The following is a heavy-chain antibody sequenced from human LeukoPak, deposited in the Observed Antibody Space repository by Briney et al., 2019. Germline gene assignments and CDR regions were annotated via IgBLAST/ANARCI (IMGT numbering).Heavy chain of an antibody. V-gene: IGHV3-23*01. Sequence: GGSLRLSCSASGFTFSTSAIHWVRQAPGKGLEWVSVISRRDDYTYYADSVKGRFTISRDDSKNTLYLQMNTLRAEDTAVYYCANDYRSGSFHDFWGQGTLVTVSS. CDR2: ISRRDDYT. CDR1: GFTFSTSA. D-gene: IGHD3-10*01. J-gene: IGHJ4*02. CDR3: ANDYRSGSFHDF.